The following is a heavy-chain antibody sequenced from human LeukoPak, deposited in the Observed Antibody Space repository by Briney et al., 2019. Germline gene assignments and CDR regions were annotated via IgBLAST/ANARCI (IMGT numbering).Heavy chain of an antibody. CDR2: FDPEDGET. J-gene: IGHJ3*02. D-gene: IGHD5-12*01. V-gene: IGHV1-24*01. CDR3: ATECSGYDGGHAFDI. Sequence: GASVKVSCKVSGCTLTELSMHWVRQAPGKGLEWMGGFDPEDGETIYAQKFQGRVTMTEDTSTDTAYMELSSLRSEDTAVYYCATECSGYDGGHAFDIWGQGTMVTVSS. CDR1: GCTLTELS.